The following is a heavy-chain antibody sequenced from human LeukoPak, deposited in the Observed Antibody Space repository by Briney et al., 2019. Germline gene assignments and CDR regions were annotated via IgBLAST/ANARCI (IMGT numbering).Heavy chain of an antibody. CDR1: GGPFSGYY. D-gene: IGHD3-3*01. Sequence: SETLSLTCAVYGGPFSGYYWNWIRQPPGKGLEWIGEINHSGSTNYNPSLKSRVTISVDTSKNQFSLKLSSVTAADTAVYYCARVMGATYYDFWSGYPYDAFDIWGQGTMVTVSS. J-gene: IGHJ3*02. CDR3: ARVMGATYYDFWSGYPYDAFDI. V-gene: IGHV4-34*01. CDR2: INHSGST.